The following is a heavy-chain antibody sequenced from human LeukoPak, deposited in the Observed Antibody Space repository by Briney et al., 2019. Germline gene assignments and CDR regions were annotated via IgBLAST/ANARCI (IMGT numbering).Heavy chain of an antibody. CDR3: SRQGVRGTYYYAMDV. Sequence: PSETLSLTCTFSGGSISSTAYYWGWIRQPPGRGLEWIATIYYSGTTYYNPSLESRVTISVDTSKNQFSLKLSSVTAADTSVYYCSRQGVRGTYYYAMDVWGQGTTVTVSS. D-gene: IGHD3-10*01. CDR2: IYYSGTT. J-gene: IGHJ6*02. CDR1: GGSISSTAYY. V-gene: IGHV4-39*01.